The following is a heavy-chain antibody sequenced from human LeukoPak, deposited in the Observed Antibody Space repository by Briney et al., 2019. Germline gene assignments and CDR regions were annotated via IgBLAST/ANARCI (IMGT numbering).Heavy chain of an antibody. V-gene: IGHV3-74*01. J-gene: IGHJ4*02. CDR3: ARARLYSSSSGFDY. D-gene: IGHD6-6*01. CDR1: GFSFSSYA. Sequence: GGSLRLSCAASGFSFSSYAMSWVRQAPGKGLVWVSRINTDGSSTSYADSVKGRFTISRDNAKNTLYLQMNSLRAEDTAVYYCARARLYSSSSGFDYWGQGTLVTVSS. CDR2: INTDGSST.